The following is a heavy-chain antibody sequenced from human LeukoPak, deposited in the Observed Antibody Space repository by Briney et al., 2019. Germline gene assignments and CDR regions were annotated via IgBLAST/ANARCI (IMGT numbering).Heavy chain of an antibody. CDR3: ARINGYYDSSGYYLSHDY. D-gene: IGHD3-22*01. Sequence: SETLSLTCTVSGGSISNYYWTWIRQPAGKGLEWIGRIYTSGSTNYNPSLKSRVTISVDTSKNQFSLKLSSVTAADTAVYYCARINGYYDSSGYYLSHDYWGQGTLVTVSS. CDR2: IYTSGST. J-gene: IGHJ4*02. V-gene: IGHV4-4*07. CDR1: GGSISNYY.